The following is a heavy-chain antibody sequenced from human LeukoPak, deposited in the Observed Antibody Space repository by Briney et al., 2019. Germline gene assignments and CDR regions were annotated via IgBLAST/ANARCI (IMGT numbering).Heavy chain of an antibody. J-gene: IGHJ4*02. Sequence: GGSLRLSCAASGFTFSSYSMNWVRRAPGKGLEWVSSISSSSSYIYYADSVKGRFTISRDNAKNSLYLQMNSLRAEDTAVYYCARGRDYYDSSGYPPGGYWGQGTLVTVSS. CDR1: GFTFSSYS. D-gene: IGHD3-22*01. CDR2: ISSSSSYI. CDR3: ARGRDYYDSSGYPPGGY. V-gene: IGHV3-21*01.